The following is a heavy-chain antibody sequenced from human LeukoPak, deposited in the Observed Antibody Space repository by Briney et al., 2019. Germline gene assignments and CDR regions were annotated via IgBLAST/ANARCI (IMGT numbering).Heavy chain of an antibody. J-gene: IGHJ6*02. CDR3: ARGGDYGSRPSGMDV. Sequence: SETLSLTCAVYGGSFSGYYWSWIRQPPGKGLEWIGEINHSGSTNYNPSLKSRVTISVDTSKNQFSLKLSSVTAADTAVYYWARGGDYGSRPSGMDVWGQGTTVPVSS. CDR1: GGSFSGYY. V-gene: IGHV4-34*01. D-gene: IGHD3-10*01. CDR2: INHSGST.